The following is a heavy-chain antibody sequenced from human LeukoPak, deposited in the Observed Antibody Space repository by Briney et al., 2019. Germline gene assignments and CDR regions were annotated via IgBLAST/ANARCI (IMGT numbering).Heavy chain of an antibody. V-gene: IGHV4-4*07. CDR3: ARGHSGNNPNWFDP. CDR2: IYTTGDI. Sequence: SETLSLTCSVSGGSISSYYWSWIRQPAGKGLEWVGRIYTTGDINYNPSLQSRVTMPIDRSKKEFYLMLTSVTAADTAVYFCARGHSGNNPNWFDPWGQGILVTVSS. J-gene: IGHJ5*02. CDR1: GGSISSYY. D-gene: IGHD5-18*01.